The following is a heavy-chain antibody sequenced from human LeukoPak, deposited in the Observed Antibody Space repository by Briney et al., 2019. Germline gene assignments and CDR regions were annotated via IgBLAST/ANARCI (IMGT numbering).Heavy chain of an antibody. D-gene: IGHD1-14*01. Sequence: GGSLRLSCAASGFTFSSYAMHRVRQAPGKGLEWVAVIWYDGGYKYNADSVKGRFTISRDNSKNTLYLQMNSLRAEDTAVYYCAKADRTGSYSYHYMDVWGKGTTVTVSS. J-gene: IGHJ6*03. CDR1: GFTFSSYA. V-gene: IGHV3-33*03. CDR3: AKADRTGSYSYHYMDV. CDR2: IWYDGGYK.